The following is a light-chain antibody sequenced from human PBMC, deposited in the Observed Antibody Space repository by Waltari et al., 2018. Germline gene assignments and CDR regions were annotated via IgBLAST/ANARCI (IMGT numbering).Light chain of an antibody. Sequence: LTNSDNKPFLAWYKQKPGQPSELVIYCASTRESGVPDRFSGGGSGKDLTLNISSLKAEDVSVSYCQQYYTIAPWTFDQGTKVAI. CDR2: CAS. V-gene: IGKV4-1*01. CDR3: QQYYTIAPWT. J-gene: IGKJ1*01. CDR1: LTNSDNKPF.